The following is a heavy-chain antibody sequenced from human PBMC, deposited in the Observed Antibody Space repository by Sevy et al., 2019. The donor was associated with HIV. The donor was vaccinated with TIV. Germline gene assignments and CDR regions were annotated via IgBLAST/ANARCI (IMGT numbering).Heavy chain of an antibody. J-gene: IGHJ3*02. CDR1: GFTFSSYA. CDR2: ISGSGGST. Sequence: GGSLRLSCAASGFTFSSYAMSWVRQAPGKGLECVSAISGSGGSTYYADSVKGRFTISRDNSKNTLYLQMNSLRAEDTAVYYCAKDKVGATTSDAFDIWGQGTMVTVSS. CDR3: AKDKVGATTSDAFDI. D-gene: IGHD1-26*01. V-gene: IGHV3-23*01.